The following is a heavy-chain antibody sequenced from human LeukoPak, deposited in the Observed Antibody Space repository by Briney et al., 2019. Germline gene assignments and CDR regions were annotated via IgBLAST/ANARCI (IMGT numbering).Heavy chain of an antibody. V-gene: IGHV1-18*01. CDR1: GYTFTSYG. D-gene: IGHD2-2*01. CDR2: ISAYNGNT. CDR3: AVLYCSSTSCYPRGGY. Sequence: GASVKVSCKASGYTFTSYGISWVRQAPGQGLEWMGWISAYNGNTNYAQKLQGRVTMTTDTSTSTAYMELGSLRSDDTAVYYCAVLYCSSTSCYPRGGYWGQGTLVTVSS. J-gene: IGHJ4*02.